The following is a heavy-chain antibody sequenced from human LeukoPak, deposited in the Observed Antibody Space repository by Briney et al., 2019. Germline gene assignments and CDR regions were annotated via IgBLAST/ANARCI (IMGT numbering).Heavy chain of an antibody. CDR1: GFTFSSYG. V-gene: IGHV3-33*01. CDR2: IWYDGSKK. CDR3: ARDRAVRYFDL. Sequence: GRSLRLSCAASGFTFSSYGMHWVRQAPGKGLEWVAVIWYDGSKKYYADSVKGRFTISRDDSKNTLYLQMNSLRAEDTAVYYCARDRAVRYFDLWGRGTLVTVSS. J-gene: IGHJ2*01. D-gene: IGHD3-10*01.